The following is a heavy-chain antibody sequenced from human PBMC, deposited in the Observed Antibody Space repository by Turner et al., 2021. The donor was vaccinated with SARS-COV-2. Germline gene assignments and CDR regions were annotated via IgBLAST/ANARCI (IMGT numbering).Heavy chain of an antibody. V-gene: IGHV3-74*01. Sequence: EVQLVESGGGLVQPGGSLRLSCAASGCTFCSYWMHWVRQAPGKWLVWVSRINSDGSSTSYADSVKGRFTVSRDNAKNTLYLQMNSLRAEDTAVYYCARGVTVAGITPFGYWGQGTLVTVSS. CDR1: GCTFCSYW. CDR3: ARGVTVAGITPFGY. D-gene: IGHD6-19*01. CDR2: INSDGSST. J-gene: IGHJ4*02.